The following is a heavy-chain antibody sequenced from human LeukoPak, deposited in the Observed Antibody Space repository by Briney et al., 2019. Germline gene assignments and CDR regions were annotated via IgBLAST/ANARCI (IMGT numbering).Heavy chain of an antibody. Sequence: PGVPLRLSCAASGFTLRSYSMNWAREAPGKGLEWVSSISRSRSYIYYAVSVKGRFTIYRDTAKNSLYLQMNSLRAEDTAVYYCARDDLLRYFDWKIGGGAFDIWGQGTMVTVSS. CDR3: ARDDLLRYFDWKIGGGAFDI. V-gene: IGHV3-21*01. J-gene: IGHJ3*02. CDR1: GFTLRSYS. D-gene: IGHD3-9*01. CDR2: ISRSRSYI.